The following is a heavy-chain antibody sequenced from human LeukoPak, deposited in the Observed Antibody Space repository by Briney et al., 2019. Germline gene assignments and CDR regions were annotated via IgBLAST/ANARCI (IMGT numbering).Heavy chain of an antibody. CDR3: TASDHLYCSSISCHFDY. CDR1: GFTFRDHA. V-gene: IGHV3-49*04. CDR2: IRSNSYGGTT. D-gene: IGHD2-2*01. J-gene: IGHJ4*02. Sequence: GGSLRLSCTVSGFTFRDHAVTWVRQAPGKGLEWVGFIRSNSYGGTTQYAASVKGRFTISRDDSKSIAYLQMNSLKTEDTAVYYCTASDHLYCSSISCHFDYWGQGTLVTVSS.